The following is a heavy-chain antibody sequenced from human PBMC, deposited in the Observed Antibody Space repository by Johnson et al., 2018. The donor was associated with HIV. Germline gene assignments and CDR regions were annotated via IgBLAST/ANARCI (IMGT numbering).Heavy chain of an antibody. V-gene: IGHV3-30-3*01. CDR1: GFTFSSYA. Sequence: QVQLVESGGGVVQPGRSLRLSCAASGFTFSSYAMHWVRQAPGKGLEWVAVISYDGSNKYYADSVKGRFTISIDNSKNTLYLQMNSLRAEDTAVYYCARAGAVGFDAFDIWGQGTMVTVSS. D-gene: IGHD6-19*01. CDR3: ARAGAVGFDAFDI. J-gene: IGHJ3*02. CDR2: ISYDGSNK.